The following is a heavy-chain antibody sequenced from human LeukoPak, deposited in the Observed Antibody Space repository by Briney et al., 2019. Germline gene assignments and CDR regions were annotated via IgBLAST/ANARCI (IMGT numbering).Heavy chain of an antibody. D-gene: IGHD4-17*01. CDR3: ARTHDYGDYYFDY. V-gene: IGHV1-69*13. CDR1: GGTFSSYA. J-gene: IGHJ4*02. Sequence: SVKVSCKASGGTFSSYAISWVRQAPGQGLEWMGGIIPIFGTANYAQKFQGRVTITADESTSTAYMELSSLRSEDTAIYYCARTHDYGDYYFDYWGQGTLVTVSS. CDR2: IIPIFGTA.